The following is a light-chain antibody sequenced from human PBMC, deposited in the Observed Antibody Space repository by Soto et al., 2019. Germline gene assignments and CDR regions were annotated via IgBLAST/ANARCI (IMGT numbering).Light chain of an antibody. V-gene: IGKV1-39*01. CDR3: QQSYSTPWT. CDR1: QSVGRF. J-gene: IGKJ1*01. Sequence: DIQMTQSPSSLSASVGDRVTITCRASQSVGRFLNWYQQKPGKAPTVLINVASTLRSGVPSRFSGSGSGTDFTLTISSLQPEDFATYYCQQSYSTPWTFGQGTKVDIK. CDR2: VAS.